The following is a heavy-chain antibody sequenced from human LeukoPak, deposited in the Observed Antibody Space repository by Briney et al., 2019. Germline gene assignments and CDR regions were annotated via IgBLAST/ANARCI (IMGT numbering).Heavy chain of an antibody. Sequence: GASVEVSCKASGYTFTGYYMHWVRQAPGQGLEWMGWINPNSGDTNYAQKFQGRVTMTRDTSISTAYMELSRLRSDDTAVYYCARDIISGSSWYGYWGQGTLVTVSS. CDR1: GYTFTGYY. J-gene: IGHJ4*02. V-gene: IGHV1-2*02. CDR3: ARDIISGSSWYGY. D-gene: IGHD6-13*01. CDR2: INPNSGDT.